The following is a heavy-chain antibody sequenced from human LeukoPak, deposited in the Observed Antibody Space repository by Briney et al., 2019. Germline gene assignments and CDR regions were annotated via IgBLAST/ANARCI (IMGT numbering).Heavy chain of an antibody. CDR2: IYHSGST. D-gene: IGHD3-22*01. V-gene: IGHV4-38-2*02. Sequence: SETLSLTCTVSGYSISSGYFWGWIRQPPGKGLEWIGSIYHSGSTYYNPSLKSRVTISVDTSKNQFSLKLSSVTAADTAVYYCARAGHYYDSSGSTTLDYWGQGTLVTVSS. CDR3: ARAGHYYDSSGSTTLDY. CDR1: GYSISSGYF. J-gene: IGHJ4*02.